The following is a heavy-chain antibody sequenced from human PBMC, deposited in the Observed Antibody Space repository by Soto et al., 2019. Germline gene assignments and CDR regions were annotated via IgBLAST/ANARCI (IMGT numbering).Heavy chain of an antibody. CDR3: ARETYSSSSDYYYYGMDV. J-gene: IGHJ6*02. V-gene: IGHV1-18*01. D-gene: IGHD6-6*01. CDR2: ISAYNGNT. CDR1: GPPFSSYA. Sequence: ASVKVSCKASGPPFSSYAISGVRQAPGQGLEWMGWISAYNGNTNYAQKLQGRVTMTTDTSTSTDYMELRSLRSDDTAVYYCARETYSSSSDYYYYGMDVWGQGTTVTVSS.